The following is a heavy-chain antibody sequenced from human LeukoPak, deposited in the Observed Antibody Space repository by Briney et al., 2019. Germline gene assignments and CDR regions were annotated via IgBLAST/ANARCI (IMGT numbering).Heavy chain of an antibody. V-gene: IGHV3-48*03. J-gene: IGHJ4*02. CDR2: ISSSGSTM. CDR3: AKGPNYYDSSGYYWLENYFDY. CDR1: GFTFSSYE. D-gene: IGHD3-22*01. Sequence: GGSLRLSCAASGFTFSSYEMNWVRQAPGKGLEWVSYISSSGSTMYYADSVKGRFTISRDNAKNSLSLQMNSLRAEDTAVYYCAKGPNYYDSSGYYWLENYFDYWGQGTLVTVSS.